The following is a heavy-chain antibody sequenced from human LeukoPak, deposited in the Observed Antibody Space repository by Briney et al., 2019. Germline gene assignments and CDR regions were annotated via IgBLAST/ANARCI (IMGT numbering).Heavy chain of an antibody. J-gene: IGHJ6*02. CDR3: ARAPPVRYDILTGQYYYYYGMDV. CDR2: INPNSGGT. D-gene: IGHD3-9*01. Sequence: ASVKVSCKASGYTFTGYYMHWVRQAPGQGLEWMGWINPNSGGTNYAQKFQGWVTMTRDTSISTAYMELSRLRSDDTAVYYCARAPPVRYDILTGQYYYYYGMDVWGQGTTVTVSS. V-gene: IGHV1-2*04. CDR1: GYTFTGYY.